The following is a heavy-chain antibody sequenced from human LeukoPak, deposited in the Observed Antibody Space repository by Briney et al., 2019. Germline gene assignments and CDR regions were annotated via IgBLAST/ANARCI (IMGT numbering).Heavy chain of an antibody. CDR1: GGSISSYY. V-gene: IGHV4-4*07. CDR2: IYTSGST. CDR3: ANSIDFDYGDYYFDY. D-gene: IGHD4-17*01. J-gene: IGHJ4*02. Sequence: SETLSLTCTVSGGSISSYYWSWIRQPAGKGLEWIGRIYTSGSTNYNPSLKSRVTISLDTSKNQFSLKLSSVTAADTAVYYCANSIDFDYGDYYFDYWGQGALVTVSS.